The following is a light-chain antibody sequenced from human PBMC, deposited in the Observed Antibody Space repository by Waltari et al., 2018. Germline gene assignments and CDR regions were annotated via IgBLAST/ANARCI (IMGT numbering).Light chain of an antibody. CDR2: VNSDGSH. CDR3: QTGGHGTWV. V-gene: IGLV4-69*01. J-gene: IGLJ3*02. CDR1: SGHSSNV. Sequence: QLVLTQSPSASASLGASVKLTCTLSSGHSSNVIAWLQQQPENGPRYLMKVNSDGSHSKGDKIPDRFSGSSSGAEHYLTISSLQSEDEADYYCQTGGHGTWVFGGGTKLTVL.